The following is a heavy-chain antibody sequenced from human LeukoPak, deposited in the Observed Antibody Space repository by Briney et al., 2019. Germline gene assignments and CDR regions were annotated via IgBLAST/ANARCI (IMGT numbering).Heavy chain of an antibody. D-gene: IGHD2-2*01. CDR2: INHSGST. Sequence: SETLSLTCAVYGGSFSGYYWSWIRQPPGKGVEWIGEINHSGSTNYNPSLKSRVTISVDTSKNQFSLKLSSVTAADTAVYYCASSSVPAVFYRLDSWGQGTLVTVSS. CDR3: ASSSVPAVFYRLDS. CDR1: GGSFSGYY. V-gene: IGHV4-34*01. J-gene: IGHJ4*02.